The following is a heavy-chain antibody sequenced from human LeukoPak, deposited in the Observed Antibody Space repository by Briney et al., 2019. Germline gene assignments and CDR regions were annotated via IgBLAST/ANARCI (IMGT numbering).Heavy chain of an antibody. J-gene: IGHJ4*02. CDR3: ARPGSGSYGFDY. V-gene: IGHV3-7*01. Sequence: GGSLRLSCAGSGFSFSSYWMTWVRQAPGRGLEWVANIKEDGSVKYYVDSVKGQFTISRDNSKNTLYLQMNSLRAEDTAVYYCARPGSGSYGFDYWGQGTLVTVSS. D-gene: IGHD1-26*01. CDR1: GFSFSSYW. CDR2: IKEDGSVK.